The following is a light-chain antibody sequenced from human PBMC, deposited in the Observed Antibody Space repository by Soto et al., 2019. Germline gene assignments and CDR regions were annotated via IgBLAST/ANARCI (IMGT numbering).Light chain of an antibody. J-gene: IGKJ1*01. V-gene: IGKV3-20*01. CDR2: GAS. CDR3: QQYGRP. Sequence: EIVLTQSPGTLSLSPGERATLSCRASQSVTSDYLAWYQQKPGQAPRLLIHGASSRATGIPERVSGSGFGTDFTLPISRLEPEDFSVYYCQQYGRPFGQGTKVEIK. CDR1: QSVTSDY.